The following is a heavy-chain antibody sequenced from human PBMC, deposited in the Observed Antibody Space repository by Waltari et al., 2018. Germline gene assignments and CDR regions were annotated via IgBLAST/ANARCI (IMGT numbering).Heavy chain of an antibody. CDR2: IWYDGSNK. CDR1: GFTFSSYG. CDR3: AKGPVGATPYCDY. J-gene: IGHJ4*02. V-gene: IGHV3-30*18. D-gene: IGHD1-26*01. Sequence: QVQLVESGGGVVQPGRSLRLSCAASGFTFSSYGMHWVRQAPGKGLEWVAVIWYDGSNKYYADSVKGRFTISRDNSKNTLYLQMNSLRAEDTAMYYCAKGPVGATPYCDYWGQGTLVTVSS.